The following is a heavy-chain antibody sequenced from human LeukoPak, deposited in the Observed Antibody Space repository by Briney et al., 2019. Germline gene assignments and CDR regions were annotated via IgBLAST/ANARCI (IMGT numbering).Heavy chain of an antibody. CDR3: SGGFGQSIV. CDR1: GFSLSGYS. Sequence: PGGSLRLSCSASGFSLSGYSMNWVRQAPGTGLECVSSIDSSSPYTYYADSVKGRFSISRYNAKNSLYLQMDSLRAEDTAVYYCSGGFGQSIVWGQGTLVTVSS. V-gene: IGHV3-21*01. CDR2: IDSSSPYT. D-gene: IGHD3-10*01. J-gene: IGHJ4*02.